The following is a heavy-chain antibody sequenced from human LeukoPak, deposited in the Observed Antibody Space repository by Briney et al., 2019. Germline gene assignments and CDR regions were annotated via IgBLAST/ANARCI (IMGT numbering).Heavy chain of an antibody. Sequence: PGGSLRLSCAASGITFRNSRMSWVRQAPGKGLEWVGRIKSKTDGGTTDYAAPVKDRFTISRDDSKNTLYLQMNSLKTEDTAVYYCAKDLGSSGHWGQGTLVTVSS. D-gene: IGHD3-22*01. V-gene: IGHV3-15*01. J-gene: IGHJ4*02. CDR1: GITFRNSR. CDR2: IKSKTDGGTT. CDR3: AKDLGSSGH.